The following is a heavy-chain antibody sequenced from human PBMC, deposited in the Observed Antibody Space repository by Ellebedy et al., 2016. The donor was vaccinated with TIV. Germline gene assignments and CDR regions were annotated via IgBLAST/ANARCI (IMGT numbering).Heavy chain of an antibody. CDR2: ISGSTYYT. CDR1: GFTFSTYS. D-gene: IGHD6-19*01. Sequence: PGGSLRLSCAASGFTFSTYSMNRVRQAPGKGLEWVSDISGSTYYTNYEDSVKGRFTIFRDNSKKTLYLQMGSLRADDTAIYYCAKTGDGGWQLDFWGQGTLVTVSS. J-gene: IGHJ4*02. V-gene: IGHV3-23*01. CDR3: AKTGDGGWQLDF.